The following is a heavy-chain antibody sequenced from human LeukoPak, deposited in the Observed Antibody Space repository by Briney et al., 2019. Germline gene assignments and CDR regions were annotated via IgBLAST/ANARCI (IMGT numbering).Heavy chain of an antibody. CDR2: IQSKTDGGTT. CDR1: GFTFSDAW. Sequence: GSLRLSCAASGFTFSDAWMTWVRQAPGKGLECVGFIQSKTDGGTTDSAAPVKGRFTVSRDDSKNTLYLQMNSLKTEDTAVYYCTTWSSQFDYWGQGTLVTVSS. J-gene: IGHJ4*02. V-gene: IGHV3-15*01. CDR3: TTWSSQFDY. D-gene: IGHD6-6*01.